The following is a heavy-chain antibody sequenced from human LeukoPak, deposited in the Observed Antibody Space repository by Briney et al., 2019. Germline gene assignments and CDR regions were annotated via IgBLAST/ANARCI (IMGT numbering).Heavy chain of an antibody. CDR2: IYYSGNT. CDR1: GGSISISSYY. J-gene: IGHJ4*02. CDR3: ARDRVDYDFWSGPFDY. Sequence: KPSETLSLTCTVSGGSISISSYYWGWIRQPPGKGLEWIGSIYYSGNTYYNPSLKSRVSISVDTSKNQFSLTLRSVTAADTAVYYCARDRVDYDFWSGPFDYWGQGTLVTVSS. V-gene: IGHV4-39*02. D-gene: IGHD3-3*01.